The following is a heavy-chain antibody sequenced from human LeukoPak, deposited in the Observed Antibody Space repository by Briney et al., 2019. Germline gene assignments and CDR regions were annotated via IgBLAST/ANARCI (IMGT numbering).Heavy chain of an antibody. CDR2: ISRSGGST. V-gene: IGHV3-23*01. J-gene: IGHJ4*02. Sequence: GGSLRLSCAASGFTFSSYAMNWVRQAPGKGLEWVSGISRSGGSTYYADSVKGRFTISRDNSKNTLYLQMNSLRAEDTAVYYCAKASGGGTYETSGYYFDYWGQGTLVTVSS. D-gene: IGHD3-22*01. CDR3: AKASGGGTYETSGYYFDY. CDR1: GFTFSSYA.